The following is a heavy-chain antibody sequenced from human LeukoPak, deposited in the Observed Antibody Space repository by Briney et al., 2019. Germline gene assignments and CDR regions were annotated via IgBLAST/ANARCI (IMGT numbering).Heavy chain of an antibody. CDR2: VYNSGTT. CDR1: GVSIGSHY. CDR3: ARDAY. J-gene: IGHJ4*02. Sequence: PSETLSLTCTVSGVSIGSHYWSWIRQSPGKGLEWIGCVYNSGTTVYNPSLTGRVTISVDTSKNQYSLNLRSVTAADAAVYHCARDAYWGQGILVTVSS. V-gene: IGHV4-59*11.